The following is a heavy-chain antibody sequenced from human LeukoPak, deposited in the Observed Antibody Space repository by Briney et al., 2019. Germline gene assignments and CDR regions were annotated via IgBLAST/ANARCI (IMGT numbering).Heavy chain of an antibody. CDR1: GYTFTSYG. D-gene: IGHD3-10*01. J-gene: IGHJ4*02. CDR3: ATVLYGSGSPEFAADY. CDR2: ISAYNGNT. Sequence: ASVKVSFKASGYTFTSYGISWVRQAPGQGLEWMGWISAYNGNTNYAQKLQGRVTMTTDTSTSTAYMELRSLRSDDTAVYYCATVLYGSGSPEFAADYWGQGTLVTVSS. V-gene: IGHV1-18*01.